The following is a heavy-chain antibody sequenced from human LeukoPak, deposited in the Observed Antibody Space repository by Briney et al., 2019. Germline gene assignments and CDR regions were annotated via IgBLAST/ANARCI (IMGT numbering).Heavy chain of an antibody. Sequence: PGGSLRLSCAASGFTFSSYGMHWVRQAPGKGLEWVAFIRYDGSNKYYADSVKGRFTISRDNSKNTLYLQMNSLRAEDTAVYYCAKDPLRYCSSTSCYPSFDPWGQGTLVTVSS. CDR2: IRYDGSNK. V-gene: IGHV3-30*02. CDR3: AKDPLRYCSSTSCYPSFDP. D-gene: IGHD2-2*01. CDR1: GFTFSSYG. J-gene: IGHJ5*02.